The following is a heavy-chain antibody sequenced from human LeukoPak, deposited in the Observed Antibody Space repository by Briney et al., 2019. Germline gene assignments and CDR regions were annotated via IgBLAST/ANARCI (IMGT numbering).Heavy chain of an antibody. J-gene: IGHJ3*02. CDR3: ARSSSMGGDAFDI. CDR2: INWNGGST. V-gene: IGHV3-20*01. Sequence: GGSLTLSCAASGFTFNDYGMSWVRHAPGKGLEWLSGINWNGGSTGYADSVKGRFTISRDNAKNSLYLQMNSLRAEDTALYHCARSSSMGGDAFDIWGQGTMVTVSS. D-gene: IGHD6-6*01. CDR1: GFTFNDYG.